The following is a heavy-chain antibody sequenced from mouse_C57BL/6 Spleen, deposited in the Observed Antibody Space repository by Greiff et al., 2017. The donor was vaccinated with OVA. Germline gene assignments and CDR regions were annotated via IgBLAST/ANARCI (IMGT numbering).Heavy chain of an antibody. Sequence: VQLKESGAELVKPGASVKLSCTASGFNIKDYYMHWVKQRTEQGLEWIGRIDPEDGETKYAPKFQGKATLTADTSSNTAYLQLNSLTSEDTAVYYCATVVATDYFGYWGQGTTLTVSS. CDR1: GFNIKDYY. V-gene: IGHV14-2*01. D-gene: IGHD1-1*01. J-gene: IGHJ2*01. CDR3: ATVVATDYFGY. CDR2: IDPEDGET.